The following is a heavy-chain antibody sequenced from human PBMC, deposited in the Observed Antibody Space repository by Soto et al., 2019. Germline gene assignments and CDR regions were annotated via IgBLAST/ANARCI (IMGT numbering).Heavy chain of an antibody. Sequence: HVQLQESGPGLVKPSQTLSLTCTVSGGSISSGGSYWSWIRQHPGKGLEWIGYIYYSGSTYYNPSLTSRVTISVDTSNNKFSLKLSSVTAADTAVYYFAGETPGSNYVHYWGQGTLVTVSS. D-gene: IGHD2-15*01. V-gene: IGHV4-31*03. CDR2: IYYSGST. CDR1: GGSISSGGSY. CDR3: AGETPGSNYVHY. J-gene: IGHJ4*02.